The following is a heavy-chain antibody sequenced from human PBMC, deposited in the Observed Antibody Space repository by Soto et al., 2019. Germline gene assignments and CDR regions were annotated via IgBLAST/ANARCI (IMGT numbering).Heavy chain of an antibody. V-gene: IGHV4-34*01. Sequence: KTSETLSLTCAVYGGSFSGYYWSWIRQPPGKGLEWIGELNDSGGTNYNASLKSRVSISVDTSKNQFSLKLSFVTAADTAVYYCARGRGGVKHWGQGTMVTVYS. CDR3: ARGRGGVKH. CDR1: GGSFSGYY. J-gene: IGHJ1*01. D-gene: IGHD3-10*01. CDR2: LNDSGGT.